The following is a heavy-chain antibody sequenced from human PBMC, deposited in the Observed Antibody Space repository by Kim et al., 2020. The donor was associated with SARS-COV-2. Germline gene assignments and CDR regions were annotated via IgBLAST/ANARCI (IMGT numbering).Heavy chain of an antibody. V-gene: IGHV3-13*01. CDR3: ARGYSSSWYWAFDI. J-gene: IGHJ3*02. Sequence: YPGSLKGRFTISRENAKNSLYLQMNSLRAGDTAVYYCARGYSSSWYWAFDIWGQGTMVTVSS. D-gene: IGHD6-13*01.